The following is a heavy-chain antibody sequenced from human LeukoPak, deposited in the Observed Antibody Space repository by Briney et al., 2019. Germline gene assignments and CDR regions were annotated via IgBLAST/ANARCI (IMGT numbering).Heavy chain of an antibody. D-gene: IGHD2-2*01. Sequence: SQTLSLTCAISGDNVSSNSVTWNWISQSPSRGLEWLGRTYYRSTWYNDYAVSVRGRITVNPDTSKNQFSLHLNSVTPEDTAVYYCARRLTQYDCFDPWGQGILVTVSS. J-gene: IGHJ5*02. CDR3: ARRLTQYDCFDP. V-gene: IGHV6-1*01. CDR2: TYYRSTWYN. CDR1: GDNVSSNSVT.